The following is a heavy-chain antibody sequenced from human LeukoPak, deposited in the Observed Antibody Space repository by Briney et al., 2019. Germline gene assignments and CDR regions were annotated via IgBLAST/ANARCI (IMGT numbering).Heavy chain of an antibody. CDR3: ARASPSGYDY. V-gene: IGHV3-48*02. J-gene: IGHJ4*02. Sequence: PGESLRLSCAASGFTFSTYGMNWVRQAPGKGLEWVSYISHTSDAIYYPDSVKGRFTISRDNAKNSLYLQMNSLRDEDTAVYYCARASPSGYDYWGQGTLVTVSS. CDR2: ISHTSDAI. D-gene: IGHD3-22*01. CDR1: GFTFSTYG.